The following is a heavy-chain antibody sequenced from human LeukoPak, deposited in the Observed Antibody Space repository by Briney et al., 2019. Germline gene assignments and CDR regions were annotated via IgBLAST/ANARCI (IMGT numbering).Heavy chain of an antibody. D-gene: IGHD6-6*01. V-gene: IGHV4-31*03. Sequence: SETLSLTCTVSGGSISSGGYYWSWIRQHPGKGLEWIGYIYYSGSTYYNPSLKSRVTVSVDTSKNQFSLKLSSVTAADTAVYYCARFRYSSSSSFDYWGQGTLVTVSS. CDR2: IYYSGST. J-gene: IGHJ4*02. CDR1: GGSISSGGYY. CDR3: ARFRYSSSSSFDY.